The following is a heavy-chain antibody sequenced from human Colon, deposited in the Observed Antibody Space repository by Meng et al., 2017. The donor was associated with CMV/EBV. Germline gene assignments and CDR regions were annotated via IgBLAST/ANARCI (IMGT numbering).Heavy chain of an antibody. V-gene: IGHV1-8*01. J-gene: IGHJ5*02. CDR1: GYTFNTYD. Sequence: ASVQVSCKASGYTFNTYDINWVRQAAGQGREGMGWMNPNSGNTSYAQKFQGRVTMTRNTSITTAYMELSSLRSDDTAVYYCTRAFRDGGTWRTNWFDPWGQGTLVTVSS. CDR2: MNPNSGNT. CDR3: TRAFRDGGTWRTNWFDP. D-gene: IGHD5-24*01.